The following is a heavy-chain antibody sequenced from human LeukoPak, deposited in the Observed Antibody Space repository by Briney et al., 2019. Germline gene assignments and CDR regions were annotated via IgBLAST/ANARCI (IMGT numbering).Heavy chain of an antibody. CDR1: GGSISSSSYY. D-gene: IGHD3-16*02. J-gene: IGHJ4*02. V-gene: IGHV4-39*07. Sequence: SETPSLTCTVSGGSISSSSYYWGWIRQPPGKGLEWIGSIYYSGSTYYNPSLKSRVTISVDTSKNQFSLKLSSVTAADTAVYYCARESYQPTNKFDYWGQGTLVTVSS. CDR3: ARESYQPTNKFDY. CDR2: IYYSGST.